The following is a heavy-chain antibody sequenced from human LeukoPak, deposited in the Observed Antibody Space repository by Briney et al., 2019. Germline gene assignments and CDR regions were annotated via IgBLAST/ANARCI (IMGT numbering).Heavy chain of an antibody. Sequence: ASVKVSCKASGYTFTSYAMHWVRQAPGQRLEWMGWSNAGNGNTKYSQEFQGRVTITRDTSASTAYMELSSLRSEDMAVYYCATGYCSGGSCPDFDYWGQGTLVTVSS. CDR2: SNAGNGNT. D-gene: IGHD2-15*01. J-gene: IGHJ4*02. CDR3: ATGYCSGGSCPDFDY. CDR1: GYTFTSYA. V-gene: IGHV1-3*02.